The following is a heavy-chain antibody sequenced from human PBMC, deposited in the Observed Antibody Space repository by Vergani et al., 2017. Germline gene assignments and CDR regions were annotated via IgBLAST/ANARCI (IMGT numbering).Heavy chain of an antibody. CDR3: ARLGGYCSSTSCYPIPRVDY. D-gene: IGHD2-2*03. CDR2: IYHSGST. CDR1: GGSFSGYY. V-gene: IGHV4-34*01. Sequence: QVQLQQWGAGLLKPSETLSLTCAVYGGSFSGYYWSWIRQPPGKGLEWIGSIYHSGSTYYNPSFKSRVTISVDTSKNQFSLKLSSVTAADTAVYYCARLGGYCSSTSCYPIPRVDYWGQGTLVTVSS. J-gene: IGHJ4*02.